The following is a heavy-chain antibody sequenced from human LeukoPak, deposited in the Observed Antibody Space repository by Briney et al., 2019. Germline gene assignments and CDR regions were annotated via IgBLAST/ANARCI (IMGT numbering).Heavy chain of an antibody. CDR3: AKHHDSSGYYFY. V-gene: IGHV4-59*08. CDR2: IYYSGST. CDR1: GGSISSYY. D-gene: IGHD3-22*01. Sequence: SETLSLTCTVSGGSISSYYWSWIRQPPGKGLEWIGYIYYSGSTNYNPSLKSRVTISVDTSKNQFSLKLSSVTAADTAVYYCAKHHDSSGYYFYWGQGTLVTVSS. J-gene: IGHJ4*02.